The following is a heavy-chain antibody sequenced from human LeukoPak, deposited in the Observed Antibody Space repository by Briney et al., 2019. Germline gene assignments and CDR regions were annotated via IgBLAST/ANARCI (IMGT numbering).Heavy chain of an antibody. V-gene: IGHV4-34*01. Sequence: SETQSLTCAVYGGSFSGYYWSWIRQPPGKGLEWIGEINHSGSTNYNPSLKSRVTISVDTSKNQFSLKLSSVTAADTAVYYCARGQEGSSWYLFDYWGQGTLVTVSS. J-gene: IGHJ4*02. CDR3: ARGQEGSSWYLFDY. CDR1: GGSFSGYY. D-gene: IGHD6-13*01. CDR2: INHSGST.